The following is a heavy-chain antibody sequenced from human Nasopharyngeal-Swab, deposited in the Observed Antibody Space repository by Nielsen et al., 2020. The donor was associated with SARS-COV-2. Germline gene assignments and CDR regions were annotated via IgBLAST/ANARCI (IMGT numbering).Heavy chain of an antibody. Sequence: ASVKVSCKASGYTLSNYAMYWVRQAPGQRPEFMGWINAGKGNTIYSQKFQGRVRISRDTSANTVYMELNSLRSEDTAVYYCARGPAVAASRIDYWGQGTLVTVSS. CDR2: INAGKGNT. D-gene: IGHD6-19*01. V-gene: IGHV1-3*01. J-gene: IGHJ4*02. CDR1: GYTLSNYA. CDR3: ARGPAVAASRIDY.